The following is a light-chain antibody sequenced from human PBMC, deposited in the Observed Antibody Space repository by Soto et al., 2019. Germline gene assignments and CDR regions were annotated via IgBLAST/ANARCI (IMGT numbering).Light chain of an antibody. V-gene: IGKV3-11*01. J-gene: IGKJ4*01. CDR3: QHRYSWPLT. CDR1: QSIGRS. Sequence: EVVLTQSPATLSLSLGERATLSCRASQSIGRSLAWYQQRPGQAPSLLISDASNRATGIPARFSGSGSGTDFSLTIISLEPEDFAVYYCQHRYSWPLTFGGGTKVDIK. CDR2: DAS.